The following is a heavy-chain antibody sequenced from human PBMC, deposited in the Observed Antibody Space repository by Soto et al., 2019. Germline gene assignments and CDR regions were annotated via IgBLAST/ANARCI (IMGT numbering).Heavy chain of an antibody. Sequence: ASVKVSFKASGYTFTSYGISWVRQAPGQGLEWMGWISAYNGNTNYAQKLQGRVTMTTDTSTSTAYMELRSLRSDDTAVYYCAAGYSSSWTLTDAFDIWGQGTMVTVSS. V-gene: IGHV1-18*01. D-gene: IGHD6-13*01. CDR2: ISAYNGNT. CDR1: GYTFTSYG. CDR3: AAGYSSSWTLTDAFDI. J-gene: IGHJ3*02.